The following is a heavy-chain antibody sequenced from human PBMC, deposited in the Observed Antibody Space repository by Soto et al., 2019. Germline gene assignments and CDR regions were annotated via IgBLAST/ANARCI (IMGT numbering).Heavy chain of an antibody. Sequence: QVQLQESGPGLVKPSETLSLTCTVSGGSISSYYWSWIRQPPGKGLEWIGYIYYSGSINYNPSLKRRVHIPVDTSQDQFSLKLSSVTAADTAVYYCARAFYDYGWFAPWGQGTLVTVSS. D-gene: IGHD4-17*01. J-gene: IGHJ5*02. CDR2: IYYSGSI. CDR3: ARAFYDYGWFAP. V-gene: IGHV4-59*01. CDR1: GGSISSYY.